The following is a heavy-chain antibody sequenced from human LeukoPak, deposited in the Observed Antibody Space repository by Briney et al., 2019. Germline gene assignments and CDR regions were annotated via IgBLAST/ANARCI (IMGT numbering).Heavy chain of an antibody. CDR3: ARVNSYGYYSLFAFDI. D-gene: IGHD3-22*01. CDR1: SGSINSYY. CDR2: IYYSGST. J-gene: IGHJ3*02. V-gene: IGHV4-59*01. Sequence: PSETLSLTCTVSSGSINSYYWSWLRQPPGKGLEWIGYIYYSGSTYYNPSLKSRVTISVDTSENQFSLKLSSVTAADTGIYYCARVNSYGYYSLFAFDIWGQGTMVTVSS.